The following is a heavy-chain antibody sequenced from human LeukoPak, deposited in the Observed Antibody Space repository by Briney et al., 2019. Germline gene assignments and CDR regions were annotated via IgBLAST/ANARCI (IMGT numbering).Heavy chain of an antibody. J-gene: IGHJ5*02. V-gene: IGHV4-4*07. CDR1: GGSISSYY. D-gene: IGHD3-3*01. CDR3: ARSDYDFWSGYSGGFDP. Sequence: SETLSLTCTISGGSISSYYWSWIRQPAGKGLEWIGRIYTSGSTNYNPSLKSRVTMSVDTSKNLFSLKLSSVTAADTAVYYCARSDYDFWSGYSGGFDPWGQGTLVTVSS. CDR2: IYTSGST.